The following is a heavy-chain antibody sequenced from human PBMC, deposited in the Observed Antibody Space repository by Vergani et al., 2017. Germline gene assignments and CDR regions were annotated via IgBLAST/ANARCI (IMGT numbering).Heavy chain of an antibody. CDR3: ARVHRSFYITMVRGVMGWFDP. CDR2: SRNKARSYTT. V-gene: IGHV3-72*01. D-gene: IGHD3-10*01. Sequence: EVQLVESGGGLVQPGGSLRLSCAASGFTLSDHVMDWVRQGPGKGLEWVGRSRNKARSYTTEYSASVKGRFTISRDDSRNSLYLQMNSLKTEDTAVYYCARVHRSFYITMVRGVMGWFDPWGQGTLVTVSS. J-gene: IGHJ5*02. CDR1: GFTLSDHV.